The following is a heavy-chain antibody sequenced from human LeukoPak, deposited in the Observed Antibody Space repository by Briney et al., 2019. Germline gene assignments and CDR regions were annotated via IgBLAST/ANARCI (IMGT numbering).Heavy chain of an antibody. V-gene: IGHV1-69*13. Sequence: ASVKVSCKASGGTFSSYAISWVRQAPGQGLGWMGGIIPIFGTANYAQKFQGRVTITADESTSTAYMELSSLRSKDTAVYYCAREALWSTEYYFDYWGQGTLVTVSS. J-gene: IGHJ4*02. CDR1: GGTFSSYA. D-gene: IGHD3-10*01. CDR3: AREALWSTEYYFDY. CDR2: IIPIFGTA.